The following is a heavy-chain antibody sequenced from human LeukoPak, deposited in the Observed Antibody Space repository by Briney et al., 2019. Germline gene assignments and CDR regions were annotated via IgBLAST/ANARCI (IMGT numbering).Heavy chain of an antibody. V-gene: IGHV3-21*01. D-gene: IGHD3-22*01. CDR3: ARQEGSGYYYADY. J-gene: IGHJ4*02. CDR1: GFTFSSYS. Sequence: GGSLRLSCAASGFTFSSYSMNWVRQAPGKGMEWVSSISSSSSYINYADSVKGRFTISRDNAKNSLYLQMNSLRAEDTAVYYCARQEGSGYYYADYWGQGTLVTVSS. CDR2: ISSSSSYI.